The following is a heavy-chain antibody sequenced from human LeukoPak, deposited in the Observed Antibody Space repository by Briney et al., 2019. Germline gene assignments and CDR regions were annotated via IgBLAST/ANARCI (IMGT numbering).Heavy chain of an antibody. Sequence: GESLKISCKASEYSFTSYWIGWLRQMPGKGLEWMGIIYPGDSDTRYSPSFQGQVTISADKSISTAYLQWSSLKASDTAIYYCARLLYYFDSSGSYYAPKAFDIWGQGTTVTVSS. D-gene: IGHD3-22*01. CDR3: ARLLYYFDSSGSYYAPKAFDI. CDR2: IYPGDSDT. J-gene: IGHJ3*02. V-gene: IGHV5-51*01. CDR1: EYSFTSYW.